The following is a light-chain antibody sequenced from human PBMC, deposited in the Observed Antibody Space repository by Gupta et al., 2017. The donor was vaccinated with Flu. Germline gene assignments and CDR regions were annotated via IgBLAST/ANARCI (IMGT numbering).Light chain of an antibody. CDR3: GTWDGSLSTDV. V-gene: IGLV1-51*02. CDR1: SSNIGNTY. J-gene: IGLJ1*01. Sequence: QSVLTQPPSISAAPGQSVTISCSGSSSNIGNTYVSWYQQPPGTAPKLLIYENNKRPSGIPDRFSGSKSGTSAALGTTGLQTGDEADYYCGTWDGSLSTDVFGTGTKVTVL. CDR2: ENN.